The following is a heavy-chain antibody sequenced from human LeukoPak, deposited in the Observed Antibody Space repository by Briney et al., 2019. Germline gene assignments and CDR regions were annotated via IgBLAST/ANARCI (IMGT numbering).Heavy chain of an antibody. J-gene: IGHJ4*02. CDR3: ASTPLYGDRNPIDY. CDR2: IYYSGST. CDR1: GGSISSSSYY. V-gene: IGHV4-61*05. D-gene: IGHD4-17*01. Sequence: SETLSLTCTVSGGSISSSSYYWGWIRQPPGKGLEWIGYIYYSGSTNYNPSLKSRVTISVDTSKNQFSLKLSSVTAADTAVYYCASTPLYGDRNPIDYWGQGTLVTVSS.